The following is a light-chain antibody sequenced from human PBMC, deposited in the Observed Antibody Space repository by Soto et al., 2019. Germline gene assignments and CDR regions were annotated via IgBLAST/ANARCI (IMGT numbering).Light chain of an antibody. Sequence: AQYRAAVSLAREESSTLCWRASQSVSSSYVAWYQQKPGQAPRLLIFGASSRATGIPDRFSGSGSGRDFTLTSSSRVPDDFAVYFCQQYASPPGTFGQGTKVDIK. CDR2: GAS. CDR3: QQYASPPGT. V-gene: IGKV3-20*01. CDR1: QSVSSSY. J-gene: IGKJ1*01.